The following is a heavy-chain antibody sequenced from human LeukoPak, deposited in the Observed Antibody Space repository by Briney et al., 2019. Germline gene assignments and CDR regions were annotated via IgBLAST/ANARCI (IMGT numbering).Heavy chain of an antibody. V-gene: IGHV4-59*01. J-gene: IGHJ4*02. CDR3: ASFKGSPYSYGPYYFDY. CDR1: GGSISTYY. D-gene: IGHD5-18*01. Sequence: SETLSLTCGDSGGSISTYYWSWIRQPPGKGLEWIAYIYYSGSANYNPSPRSRVTISVDTSKNQFSLKLSSVTAADTAVYYCASFKGSPYSYGPYYFDYWGQGTLVTVSS. CDR2: IYYSGSA.